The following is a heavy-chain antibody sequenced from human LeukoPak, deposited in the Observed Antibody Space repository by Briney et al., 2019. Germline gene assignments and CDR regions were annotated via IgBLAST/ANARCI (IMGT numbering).Heavy chain of an antibody. D-gene: IGHD3-9*01. V-gene: IGHV3-30*02. J-gene: IGHJ3*02. CDR1: GLTFSSYG. CDR2: IRYDGRNK. CDR3: ARGPNYDILTGWRKTYNAFDK. Sequence: PGGSLRLSCAASGLTFSSYGMDWVRQAPGKGLEGVAFIRYDGRNKYYADSVKGRFTISRDNSKNTLYLQMNTLRADDTAVYDCARGPNYDILTGWRKTYNAFDKWGQGTMVSVSS.